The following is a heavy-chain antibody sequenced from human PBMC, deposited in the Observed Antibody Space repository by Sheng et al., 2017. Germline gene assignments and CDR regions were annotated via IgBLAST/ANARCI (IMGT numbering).Heavy chain of an antibody. D-gene: IGHD3-22*01. V-gene: IGHV4-38-2*02. CDR1: GSSISGDYY. J-gene: IGHJ4*02. CDR2: IRHSGST. CDR3: ARGYENNGYYWGLFDD. Sequence: QVQLQESGPGLVKPSETLSLTCTVSGSSISGDYYWGWIRXPPGERLEWIGTIRHSGSTFYKSSLRSRLTISIGTSKNQFSLRLNSVTAADTAVYYCARGYENNGYYWGLFDDWGEGTLVTIS.